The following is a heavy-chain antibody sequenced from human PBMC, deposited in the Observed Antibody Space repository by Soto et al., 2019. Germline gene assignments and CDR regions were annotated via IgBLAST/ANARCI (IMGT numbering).Heavy chain of an antibody. CDR2: SIPIFGTA. J-gene: IGHJ6*02. Sequence: QVQLVQSGAEVKKPGSSVKVSCKASGGTFSSYAISWVRQAPGQGLEWMGGSIPIFGTANYAQKFQGRVTITADESTSTAYMELSSLRSEDTAVYYCARAYSSADDYYYYGMDVWGQGTTVTVSS. D-gene: IGHD6-25*01. V-gene: IGHV1-69*01. CDR1: GGTFSSYA. CDR3: ARAYSSADDYYYYGMDV.